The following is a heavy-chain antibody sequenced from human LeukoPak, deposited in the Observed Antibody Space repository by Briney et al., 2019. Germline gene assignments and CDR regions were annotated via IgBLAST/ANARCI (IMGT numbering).Heavy chain of an antibody. CDR3: ALLAVASDFDY. J-gene: IGHJ4*02. CDR1: GFPFRGYE. D-gene: IGHD6-19*01. CDR2: IASSGTIK. Sequence: SGGSLRLSCVVSGFPFRGYEMNWVRQAPGKGLEGVSNIASSGTIKYYADSVKGRFSISRGNAKSSLYLQMNSLRVEDTAVYYCALLAVASDFDYWGQGALVTVSS. V-gene: IGHV3-48*03.